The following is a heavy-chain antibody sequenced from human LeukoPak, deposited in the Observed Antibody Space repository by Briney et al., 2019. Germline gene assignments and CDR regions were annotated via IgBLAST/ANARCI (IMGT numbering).Heavy chain of an antibody. J-gene: IGHJ5*02. CDR2: ISTSSDYK. Sequence: GGSLRLSCAASGFTFSSYSMNWVRQAPGKGLEWVSSISTSSDYKYYPDSMKGRFTISRDNAESSLYLQINSLRAEDTALYYCARGGSSGWQRTHWFDPRGQGTLVTVSS. V-gene: IGHV3-21*01. CDR3: ARGGSSGWQRTHWFDP. CDR1: GFTFSSYS. D-gene: IGHD6-19*01.